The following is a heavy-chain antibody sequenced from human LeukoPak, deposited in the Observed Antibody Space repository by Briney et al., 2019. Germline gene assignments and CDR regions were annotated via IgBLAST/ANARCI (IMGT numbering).Heavy chain of an antibody. D-gene: IGHD2-2*01. CDR2: ISSSSSYI. J-gene: IGHJ3*02. CDR3: AREIGDIVVVPAANDAFVI. CDR1: GFTFSSYS. V-gene: IGHV3-21*01. Sequence: GGSLRLSCAASGFTFSSYSMNWVRQAPGKGLEWVSSISSSSSYIYYADSVKGRFTISRDNAKNSLYLQMNSLRAEDTAVYYCAREIGDIVVVPAANDAFVIWGQGTMVTVSS.